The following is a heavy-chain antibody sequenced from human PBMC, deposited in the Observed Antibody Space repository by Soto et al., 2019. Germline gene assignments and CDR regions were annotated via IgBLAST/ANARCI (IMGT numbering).Heavy chain of an antibody. V-gene: IGHV4-30-2*01. CDR2: IYHSGST. Sequence: QLQLQESGSGLVKPSQTLSLTCAVSGGSISSGGYSWSWIRQPPGKGLECIGYIYHSGSTYYNPSLKSRVTMSVDGSKNQSSLKLSSVTAADTAVYYCAGRPPYYYGSGSYGFDPWGQGTLVTVSS. J-gene: IGHJ5*02. D-gene: IGHD3-10*01. CDR1: GGSISSGGYS. CDR3: AGRPPYYYGSGSYGFDP.